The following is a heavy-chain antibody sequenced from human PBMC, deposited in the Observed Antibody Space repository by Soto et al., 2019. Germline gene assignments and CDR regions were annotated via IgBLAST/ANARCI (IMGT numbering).Heavy chain of an antibody. Sequence: SVKVSCKASGGTFSSYAISWVRQAPGQGLEWMGGIIPIFGTANYAQKFQGRVTITADESTSTAYLELSSLRSEDTAVYYCARAGVVVVVAATRDYYYGMDVWGQGTTVTVSS. CDR3: ARAGVVVVVAATRDYYYGMDV. V-gene: IGHV1-69*13. CDR2: IIPIFGTA. J-gene: IGHJ6*02. D-gene: IGHD2-15*01. CDR1: GGTFSSYA.